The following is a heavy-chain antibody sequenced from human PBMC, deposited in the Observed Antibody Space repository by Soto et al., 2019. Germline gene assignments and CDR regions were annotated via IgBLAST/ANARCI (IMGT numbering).Heavy chain of an antibody. CDR1: GGSISSYY. J-gene: IGHJ4*02. Sequence: PSETLSLTCTVSGGSISSYYWSWIRQPPGKGLEWVAYFFYSGSTYYNPSLKSRVTTSVDTSKKQFSLRLSSVIAADTAVYYCARGTGDLHFDSWGQGTMVTVYS. CDR3: ARGTGDLHFDS. CDR2: FFYSGST. V-gene: IGHV4-59*13. D-gene: IGHD7-27*01.